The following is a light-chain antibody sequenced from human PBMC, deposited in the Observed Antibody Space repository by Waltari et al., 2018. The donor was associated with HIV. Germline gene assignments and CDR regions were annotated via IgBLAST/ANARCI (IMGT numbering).Light chain of an antibody. J-gene: IGLJ2*01. Sequence: QSALTQPPSASGSPGQSVTISCTGTSSDIGAYNYVSWFQQPPGKAPTLMSYDVTTRPSGFLDRSSGSKSGNTASLTVSGLQAEDEADYSCASHAGSKDVFGGGTRLTVL. CDR3: ASHAGSKDV. CDR1: SSDIGAYNY. V-gene: IGLV2-8*01. CDR2: DVT.